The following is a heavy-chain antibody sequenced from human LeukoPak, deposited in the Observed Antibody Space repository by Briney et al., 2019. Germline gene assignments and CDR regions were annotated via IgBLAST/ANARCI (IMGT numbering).Heavy chain of an antibody. CDR2: ISSSSSYI. Sequence: GGSLRLSCAASGFTFSSYSMDWVRQAPGKGLEWVSSISSSSSYIYYADSVKGRFTISRDNAKNSLYLQMNSLSAEDTAVYYCARVSVGGYDYWGQGTLVTVSS. CDR1: GFTFSSYS. CDR3: ARVSVGGYDY. D-gene: IGHD1-26*01. V-gene: IGHV3-21*01. J-gene: IGHJ4*02.